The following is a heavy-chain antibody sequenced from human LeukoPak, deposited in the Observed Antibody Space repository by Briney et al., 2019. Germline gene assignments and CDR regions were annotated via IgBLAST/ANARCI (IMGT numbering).Heavy chain of an antibody. Sequence: SSETLSLTCTVSGGSISSSSYYRGWIRQPPRKGLEWIGSIYYSGSTYYNPSLKSRVTISVDTSKNQFSLKLSSVTAADTAVYYCARRNGQDIVATFRRRYYFDYWGQGTLVTVSS. CDR2: IYYSGST. V-gene: IGHV4-39*07. CDR1: GGSISSSSYY. J-gene: IGHJ4*02. CDR3: ARRNGQDIVATFRRRYYFDY. D-gene: IGHD5-12*01.